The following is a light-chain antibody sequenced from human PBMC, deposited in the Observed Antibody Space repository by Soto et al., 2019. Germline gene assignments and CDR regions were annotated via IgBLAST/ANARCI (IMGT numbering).Light chain of an antibody. V-gene: IGKV3-20*01. J-gene: IGKJ5*01. Sequence: IVLTQSPATLSLSPGERATLSCRASQSVSSSYLAWYQQKTGQAPRLLIYGASSRATGIPDRFSGSWSGTDVTLTISRLETEDVAVYYCQQYGSSPFTFGQGTRLEI. CDR2: GAS. CDR3: QQYGSSPFT. CDR1: QSVSSSY.